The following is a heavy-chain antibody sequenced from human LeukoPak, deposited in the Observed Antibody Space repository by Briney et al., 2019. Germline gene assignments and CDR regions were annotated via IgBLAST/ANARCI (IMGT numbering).Heavy chain of an antibody. Sequence: GGSLRLSCAASGFTFSSYWMHWVRQAPGKGLVWVSRINSDGSSTSYADSVKGRFTISRDNAKNTLYLQMNSLRAEDTAVYYCAKGGYTQIDYGMDVWGKGTTVTVSS. V-gene: IGHV3-74*01. CDR1: GFTFSSYW. CDR2: INSDGSST. D-gene: IGHD5-18*01. CDR3: AKGGYTQIDYGMDV. J-gene: IGHJ6*04.